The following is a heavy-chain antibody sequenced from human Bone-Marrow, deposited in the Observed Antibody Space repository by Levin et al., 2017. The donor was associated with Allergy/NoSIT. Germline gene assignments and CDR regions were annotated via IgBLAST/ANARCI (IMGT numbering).Heavy chain of an antibody. CDR1: GFTFSSYS. CDR3: ARDPQLLWFGNWYFDL. D-gene: IGHD3-10*01. Sequence: GESLKISCAASGFTFSSYSMNWVRQAPGKGLEWVSSISSSSSYIYYADSVKGRFTISRDNAKNSLYLQMNSLRAEDTAVYYCARDPQLLWFGNWYFDLWGRGTLVTVSS. CDR2: ISSSSSYI. V-gene: IGHV3-21*01. J-gene: IGHJ2*01.